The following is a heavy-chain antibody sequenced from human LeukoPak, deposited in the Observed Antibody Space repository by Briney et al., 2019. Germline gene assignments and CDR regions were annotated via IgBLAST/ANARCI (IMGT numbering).Heavy chain of an antibody. CDR2: IKQDGSEK. CDR1: GFTLSSYW. V-gene: IGHV3-7*01. CDR3: ARDGDYYGSGSYYSWFDP. J-gene: IGHJ5*02. Sequence: GGSLRLSCAASGFTLSSYWMSWVRQAPGQGLEYVANIKQDGSEKYYVDSVKGRFTISRDNAKNSLYLQMNSLRAEDTAVYYCARDGDYYGSGSYYSWFDPWGQGTLVTVSS. D-gene: IGHD3-10*01.